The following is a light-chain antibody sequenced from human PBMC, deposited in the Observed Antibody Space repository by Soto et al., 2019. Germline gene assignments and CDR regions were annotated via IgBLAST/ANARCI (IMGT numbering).Light chain of an antibody. J-gene: IGLJ2*01. V-gene: IGLV1-44*01. CDR2: SNN. CDR1: SSNNGSKS. Sequence: QSVLTQPPSVSGTPGQRVNMSCSGSSSNNGSKSVSWYQHLPQTAPKLLIYSNNQRPSGVPGRFSGSKSGTSASLAISGLQSDDETQYYCAAWDDSLNVLVFGGGTKLTVL. CDR3: AAWDDSLNVLV.